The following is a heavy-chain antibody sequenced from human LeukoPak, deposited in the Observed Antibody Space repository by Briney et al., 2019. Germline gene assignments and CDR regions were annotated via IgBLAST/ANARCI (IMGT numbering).Heavy chain of an antibody. Sequence: GGSLRLSCAASGFTFSSYGMHWVRQAPGKGLEWVAVISYDGSNKYYADSVKGRFTISRDNSKNTLYLQMNSLRAEDTAVYYCARDQGAVAGIDPWGQGTLVTVSS. D-gene: IGHD6-19*01. V-gene: IGHV3-30*03. CDR3: ARDQGAVAGIDP. CDR2: ISYDGSNK. J-gene: IGHJ5*02. CDR1: GFTFSSYG.